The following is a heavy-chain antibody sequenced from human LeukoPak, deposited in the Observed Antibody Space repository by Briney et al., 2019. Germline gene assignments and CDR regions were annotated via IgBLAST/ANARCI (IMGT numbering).Heavy chain of an antibody. V-gene: IGHV4-61*01. D-gene: IGHD5-12*01. Sequence: SETLSLTCTVSGGSISNTNYYWGWIRQPPGKGLEWIGYISYTGSTKSNPSLKSRVTIFLDTSKKQFSLRLSSVTAADTALYYCARDSGYDRYNWFDPWGQGTLVTVSS. CDR3: ARDSGYDRYNWFDP. CDR2: ISYTGST. CDR1: GGSISNTNYY. J-gene: IGHJ5*02.